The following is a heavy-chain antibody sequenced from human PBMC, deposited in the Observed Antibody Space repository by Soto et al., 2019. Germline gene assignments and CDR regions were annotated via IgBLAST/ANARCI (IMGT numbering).Heavy chain of an antibody. D-gene: IGHD3-22*01. CDR3: ARSLHDSSGYPAFDI. CDR1: GYSFTRYW. J-gene: IGHJ3*02. CDR2: IDPSDSYT. V-gene: IGHV5-10-1*01. Sequence: GASLKSSCKGSGYSFTRYWISWVRQLPGKGLEWMGRIDPSDSYTNYSPSFQGHVTISADKSISTAYLQWSSLKASDTAMYYCARSLHDSSGYPAFDIWGQGTMVT.